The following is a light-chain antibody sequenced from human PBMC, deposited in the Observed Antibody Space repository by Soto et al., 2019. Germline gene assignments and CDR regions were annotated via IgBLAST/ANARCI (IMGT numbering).Light chain of an antibody. CDR2: DAS. CDR1: QSVSSY. CDR3: QQYLNIPRT. J-gene: IGKJ1*01. Sequence: EIVLTQSPATLSLSPGERATLSCRASQSVSSYLAWYQQKPGQAPRLLIYDASNRATGIPARFSGSGSGTDFTLTISSLEPEDFAVYYCQQYLNIPRTFGQGTKVDIK. V-gene: IGKV3-11*01.